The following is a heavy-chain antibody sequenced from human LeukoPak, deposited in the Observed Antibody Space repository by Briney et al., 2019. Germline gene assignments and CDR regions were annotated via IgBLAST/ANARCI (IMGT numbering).Heavy chain of an antibody. CDR3: AKTSDPGYSSSWYTYYFDY. Sequence: PGGSLRLSCAAYGFTFSSYAMSWVRQAPGKGLEWVSAISGSGGSTYYVDSVKDQFTISSDKPKNKLDLQLNILRAEDTAVYYCAKTSDPGYSSSWYTYYFDYWGQGTLVTVSS. CDR1: GFTFSSYA. V-gene: IGHV3-23*01. D-gene: IGHD6-13*01. CDR2: ISGSGGST. J-gene: IGHJ4*02.